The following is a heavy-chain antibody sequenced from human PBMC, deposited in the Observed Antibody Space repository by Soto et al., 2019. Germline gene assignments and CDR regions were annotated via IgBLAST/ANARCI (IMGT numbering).Heavy chain of an antibody. V-gene: IGHV3-23*01. CDR2: ISSGGGST. CDR3: AKERSMVRGVRKYYFDY. J-gene: IGHJ4*02. Sequence: EVQLLESGGGLVQPGGSLRLSCAASGFTFSSYAMSWVRQAPGKGLEWVSAISSGGGSTYYADSVKGQFTISRDNSKNTLYLQMNSLRVEDTAVYYCAKERSMVRGVRKYYFDYWGQGTLVTVSS. D-gene: IGHD3-10*01. CDR1: GFTFSSYA.